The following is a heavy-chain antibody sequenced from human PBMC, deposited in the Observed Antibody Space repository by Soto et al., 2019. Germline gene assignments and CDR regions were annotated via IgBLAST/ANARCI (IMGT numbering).Heavy chain of an antibody. D-gene: IGHD3-22*01. CDR1: GFTFSSYG. V-gene: IGHV3-33*01. CDR2: IWYDGSNK. CDR3: ARSKFDYYDSSGYSGPGDY. Sequence: QVQLVESGGGVVQPGRSLRLSCAASGFTFSSYGMHWVRQAPGKGLEWVAVIWYDGSNKYYADSVKGRFTISRDNSKNMLYLQMNSLRAEDTAVYYCARSKFDYYDSSGYSGPGDYWGQGTLVTVSS. J-gene: IGHJ4*02.